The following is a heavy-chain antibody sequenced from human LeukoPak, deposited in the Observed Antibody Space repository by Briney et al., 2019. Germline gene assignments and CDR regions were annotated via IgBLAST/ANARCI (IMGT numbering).Heavy chain of an antibody. J-gene: IGHJ5*02. V-gene: IGHV1-69*05. D-gene: IGHD5-18*01. CDR2: IIPMLGRS. CDR3: AREDHTANNWFDP. CDR1: GGSFSSYG. Sequence: SVKVSCKASGGSFSSYGISWVRQAPGQGLEWMGGIIPMLGRSNYAQKFQGRVTISTDESTSTAYMEMSSLRSEGTAVYYCAREDHTANNWFDPWGQGTLVTVSS.